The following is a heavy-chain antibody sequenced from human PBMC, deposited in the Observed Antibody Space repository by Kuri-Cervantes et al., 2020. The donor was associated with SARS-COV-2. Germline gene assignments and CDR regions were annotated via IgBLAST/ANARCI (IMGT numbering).Heavy chain of an antibody. CDR1: GFNFSDYG. D-gene: IGHD4-17*01. V-gene: IGHV3-33*08. Sequence: GSLGLSCEGPGFNFSDYGMHWVRQAPGKGLEWVANVWNDGSYKYYADSVKGRFTISKDNFNNMFYLQMNSLRVDDTAIYYCARDRYGDKAYDSFDMRGQGTMVTVSS. CDR2: VWNDGSYK. J-gene: IGHJ4*03. CDR3: ARDRYGDKAYDSFDM.